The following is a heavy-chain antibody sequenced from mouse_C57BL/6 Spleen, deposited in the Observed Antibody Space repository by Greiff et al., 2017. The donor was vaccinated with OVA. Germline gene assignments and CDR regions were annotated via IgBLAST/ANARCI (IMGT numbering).Heavy chain of an antibody. CDR1: GYSFTDYN. J-gene: IGHJ2*01. CDR2: ITPNYGTT. D-gene: IGHD3-2*02. CDR3: AREGAAQALY. Sequence: EVKLQESGPELVKPGASVKISCTASGYSFTDYNMNWVKQSNGKCLEWIGVITPNYGTTSYKQKFTGKATLTVDQSSSTAYMQLNSLTSEDSAVYYSAREGAAQALYWGQGTTLTVSS. V-gene: IGHV1-39*01.